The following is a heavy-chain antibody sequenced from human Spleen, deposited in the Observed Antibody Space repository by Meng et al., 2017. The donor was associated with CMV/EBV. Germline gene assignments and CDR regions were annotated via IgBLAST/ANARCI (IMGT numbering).Heavy chain of an antibody. Sequence: VQLVQSGAEVKQPGASVKVSCKASGYTFTSYGISWVRQAPGQGLEWMGWINPNSGGTNYAQKFQDRVTMTRDTSISTAYMELSRLRSDDTAVYYCATLQTSSGWDDDYWGQGTLVTVSS. CDR3: ATLQTSSGWDDDY. CDR2: INPNSGGT. J-gene: IGHJ4*02. CDR1: GYTFTSYG. V-gene: IGHV1-2*02. D-gene: IGHD6-19*01.